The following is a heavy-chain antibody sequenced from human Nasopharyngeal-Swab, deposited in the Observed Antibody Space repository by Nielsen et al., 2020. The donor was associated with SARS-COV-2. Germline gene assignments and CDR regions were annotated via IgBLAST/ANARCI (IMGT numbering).Heavy chain of an antibody. CDR1: GFTFSSYW. CDR3: AKDSGAGFCDDGSCFPTNH. D-gene: IGHD2-15*01. J-gene: IGHJ5*02. Sequence: GESLKISCAASGFTFSSYWMSWVRQAPGKGLEWVANIKEDGSEKYYVDSVKGRFTISRDNAKNTLYLQMNGLRAEDTAVYYCAKDSGAGFCDDGSCFPTNHWGQGTLVTVSS. V-gene: IGHV3-7*03. CDR2: IKEDGSEK.